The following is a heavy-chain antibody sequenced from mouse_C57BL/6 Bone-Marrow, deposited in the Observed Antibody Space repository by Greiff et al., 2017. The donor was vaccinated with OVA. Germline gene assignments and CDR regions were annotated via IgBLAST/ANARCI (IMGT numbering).Heavy chain of an antibody. Sequence: QVQLQQPGAELVKPGASVKLSCKASGYTFTSYWMQWVKQRPGQGLEWIGEIDPSDSYTNYNQKFKGKATLTVDTSSSTAYMQLSSLTSEDSAVYYCARGDSSVCPMDYWGQGTSVTVSS. CDR3: ARGDSSVCPMDY. CDR2: IDPSDSYT. CDR1: GYTFTSYW. V-gene: IGHV1-50*01. J-gene: IGHJ4*01. D-gene: IGHD3-2*02.